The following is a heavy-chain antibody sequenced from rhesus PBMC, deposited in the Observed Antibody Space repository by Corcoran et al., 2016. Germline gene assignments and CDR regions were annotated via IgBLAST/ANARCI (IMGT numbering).Heavy chain of an antibody. V-gene: IGHV3-59*01. D-gene: IGHD3-16*01. CDR2: ISNGGGST. CDR1: GFTFSDYN. Sequence: EVQLVESGGGLAKPGGSLSLSCAASGFTFSDYNMHWVRRASGQGLEWVSSISNGGGSTWYADSVKGRCTIARENAKNTLYLQMDSLRAEDTAVYYCARGGSYYYNYFDYWGQGVLVTVSS. CDR3: ARGGSYYYNYFDY. J-gene: IGHJ4*01.